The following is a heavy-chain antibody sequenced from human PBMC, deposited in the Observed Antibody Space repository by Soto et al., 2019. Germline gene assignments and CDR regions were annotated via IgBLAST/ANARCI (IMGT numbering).Heavy chain of an antibody. J-gene: IGHJ5*02. D-gene: IGHD3-3*01. Sequence: SETLSLTCTVSGGSVSSGSYYWSWIRQPPGKGLEWIGYIYYSGSTNYNPSLKSRVTISVDTSKNQFSLKLSSVTAADTAVYYCARDIRVQRFLEWDNWFDPWGQGTLVTVSS. V-gene: IGHV4-61*01. CDR2: IYYSGST. CDR3: ARDIRVQRFLEWDNWFDP. CDR1: GGSVSSGSYY.